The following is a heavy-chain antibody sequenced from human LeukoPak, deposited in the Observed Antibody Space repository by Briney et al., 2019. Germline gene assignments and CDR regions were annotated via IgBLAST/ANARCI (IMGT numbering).Heavy chain of an antibody. V-gene: IGHV3-9*01. J-gene: IGHJ5*02. CDR1: GFTFDDYA. CDR3: AKDGGQQLVQMNWFDP. CDR2: ISWNSGSI. Sequence: HPGRSLRLSCAASGFTFDDYAMHWVRQAPGKGLEWVSGISWNSGSIGYADSVKGRFTISRDNAKNSLYLQMNSLRAEDTALYYCAKDGGQQLVQMNWFDPWGQGTLVTVSS. D-gene: IGHD6-13*01.